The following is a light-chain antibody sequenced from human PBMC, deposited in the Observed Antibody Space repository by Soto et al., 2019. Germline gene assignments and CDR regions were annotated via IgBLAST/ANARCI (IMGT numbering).Light chain of an antibody. CDR3: QQYNSYCT. J-gene: IGKJ1*01. Sequence: DIQITPSPSTLSASVGDRVTITCRASQSISSWLAWYQQKPGKAPKLLIYDASSLESGVPSRFSGSGSGTEFTLTISSLQPDDFATYYCQQYNSYCTFGQGTKVDIK. V-gene: IGKV1-5*01. CDR1: QSISSW. CDR2: DAS.